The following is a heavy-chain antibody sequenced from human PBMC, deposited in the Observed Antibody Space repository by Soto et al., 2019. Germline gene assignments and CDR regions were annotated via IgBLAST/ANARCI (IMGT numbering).Heavy chain of an antibody. V-gene: IGHV1-2*02. CDR3: ARSVSFITPRPDY. CDR1: GYTFTDYY. CDR2: INPNNGDT. J-gene: IGHJ4*02. Sequence: ASVKVSCKASGYTFTDYYLHWVRQAPGQGLECMGWINPNNGDTNYAQKFQGRVTMTRDTSISTAYMEVSRLRSDDTAVYYCARSVSFITPRPDYWGQGTLGTV. D-gene: IGHD6-6*01.